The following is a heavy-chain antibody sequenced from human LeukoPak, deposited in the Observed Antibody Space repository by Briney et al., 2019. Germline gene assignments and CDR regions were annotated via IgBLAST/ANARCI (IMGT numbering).Heavy chain of an antibody. CDR3: ARHAKYDFWSGPSPYYYYYMDV. CDR2: INPSGGST. V-gene: IGHV1-46*01. J-gene: IGHJ6*03. CDR1: GYTFTNYY. D-gene: IGHD3-3*01. Sequence: ASVKVSCKASGYTFTNYYMHWVRQAPGQGLEWMGIINPSGGSTTYAQKFQGRVTMTTDTSTSTAYMELRSLRSEDTAVYYCARHAKYDFWSGPSPYYYYYMDVWGKGTTVTVSS.